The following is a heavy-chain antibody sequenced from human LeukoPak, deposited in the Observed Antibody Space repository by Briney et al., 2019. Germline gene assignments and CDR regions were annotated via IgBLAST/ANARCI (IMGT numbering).Heavy chain of an antibody. J-gene: IGHJ6*02. CDR2: INPSGGST. Sequence: GASVKVSCKASGYTFTGYYIHWVRQAPGQGLEWMGWINPSGGSTSYAQKFQGRVTMTRDTSTSTVYMELSSLRSEDTAVYYCAISPVELYGMDVWGQGTTVTVSS. V-gene: IGHV1-46*01. D-gene: IGHD1-7*01. CDR3: AISPVELYGMDV. CDR1: GYTFTGYY.